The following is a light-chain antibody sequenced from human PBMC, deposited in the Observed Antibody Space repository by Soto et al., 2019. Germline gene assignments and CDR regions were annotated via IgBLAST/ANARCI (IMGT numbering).Light chain of an antibody. CDR3: QQRQYWPPIT. Sequence: VVLAQSPATLCLSPGERATLSCRASLSVSVYLDWYQQKPGQAPRLVIYDAFNRATGIPARFSGSGSGTDFTLTISSLEPEDFAVYYCQQRQYWPPITFGQGTRLEIK. J-gene: IGKJ5*01. V-gene: IGKV3-11*01. CDR2: DAF. CDR1: LSVSVY.